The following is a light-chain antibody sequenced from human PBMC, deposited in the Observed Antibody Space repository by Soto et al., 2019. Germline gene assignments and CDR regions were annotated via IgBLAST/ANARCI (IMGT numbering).Light chain of an antibody. J-gene: IGKJ5*01. CDR3: QQAVSFPIT. V-gene: IGKV1-12*01. CDR1: EDINSR. CDR2: AAF. Sequence: DIQMTQSPSSVSASVGDRVTISCRASEDINSRLAWYQQKPGNAPKLLIYAAFILQSGVPSRFSGYGSGTDFTLSISSLHPQAFATYYCQQAVSFPITFGQGTRLEIK.